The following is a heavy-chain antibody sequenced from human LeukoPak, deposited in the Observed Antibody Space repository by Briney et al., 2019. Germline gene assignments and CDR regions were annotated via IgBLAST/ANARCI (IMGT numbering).Heavy chain of an antibody. CDR2: INSDGSST. D-gene: IGHD6-19*01. J-gene: IGHJ4*02. V-gene: IGHV3-74*01. Sequence: GGSLRLSCAASGFTFSSYWMHWVRHAPGKGLVWVSRINSDGSSTSYADSVKGRFTISRDNAKNTLYLQMNSLRAEDTAVYYCAREGGYSSGWTEGYFDYWGQGTLVTVSS. CDR1: GFTFSSYW. CDR3: AREGGYSSGWTEGYFDY.